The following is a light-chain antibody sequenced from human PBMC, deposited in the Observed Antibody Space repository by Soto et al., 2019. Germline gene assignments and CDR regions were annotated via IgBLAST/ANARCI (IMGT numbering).Light chain of an antibody. V-gene: IGKV3-11*01. CDR1: QSVTTQ. CDR3: QQRNNWVT. Sequence: DIVMTQSPLTLSVSPGESATLSCRASQSVTTQLAWYQQKPGQAPRLIIHGASNRATGIPARFSGSGSGTDFVLTISSLEPEDFGVYYCQQRNNWVTFGGGTKVDIK. J-gene: IGKJ4*01. CDR2: GAS.